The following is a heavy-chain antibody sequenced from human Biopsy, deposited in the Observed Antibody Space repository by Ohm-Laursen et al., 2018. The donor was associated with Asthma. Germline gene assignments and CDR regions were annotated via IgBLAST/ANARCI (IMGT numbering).Heavy chain of an antibody. V-gene: IGHV4-39*01. CDR3: ARHDHRWDTYADF. D-gene: IGHD2-2*01. J-gene: IGHJ4*02. Sequence: SETLSLTCSLSSGSGGYMRSGNYYWGWIRQPPGKGLEWIGSIYYSGTTYYNPSLESRATVSADTSKNQFSLKLTSVTAADTAVYYCARHDHRWDTYADFWGQGTLVTVSS. CDR2: IYYSGTT. CDR1: SGSGGYMRSGNYY.